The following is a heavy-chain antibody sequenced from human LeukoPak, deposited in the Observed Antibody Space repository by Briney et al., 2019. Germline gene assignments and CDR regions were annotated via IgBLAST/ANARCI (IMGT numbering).Heavy chain of an antibody. V-gene: IGHV4-39*01. D-gene: IGHD5-24*01. CDR2: IYHSGST. CDR1: GGSISSSSYY. Sequence: RASETLSLTCTVSGGSISSSSYYWGWIRQPPGKGLEWIGSIYHSGSTYYNPSLKSRVTISVDTSKNQFSLKLSSVTAADTAVYYCARLRRDGYNYYYYYYMDVWGKGTTVTVSS. CDR3: ARLRRDGYNYYYYYYMDV. J-gene: IGHJ6*03.